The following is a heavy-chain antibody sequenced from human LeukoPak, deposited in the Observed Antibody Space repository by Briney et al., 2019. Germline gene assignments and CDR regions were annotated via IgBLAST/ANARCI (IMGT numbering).Heavy chain of an antibody. Sequence: ASVKVSCKASGGTFSSYTISWVRQAPGQGLEWMGGIIPFFGTANYAQKFQGRVTITTDESTSTAYMELSSLRSEDTAVYYCARVKYCSSTSCYGAFDIWGQGTMVTVSS. V-gene: IGHV1-69*05. CDR1: GGTFSSYT. CDR2: IIPFFGTA. D-gene: IGHD2-2*01. CDR3: ARVKYCSSTSCYGAFDI. J-gene: IGHJ3*02.